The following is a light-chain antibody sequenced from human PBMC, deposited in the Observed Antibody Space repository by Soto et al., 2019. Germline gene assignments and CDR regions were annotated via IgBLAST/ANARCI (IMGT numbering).Light chain of an antibody. V-gene: IGLV2-8*01. Sequence: QSALTQPPSASGSLGQSVTISCTGTSSDVGGYNYVSWYQQHPGKASKLMIYEVSKRPSGVPDRFSGSKSGNTASLTVSGLQAEDEADYYCSSYAGSNHNWVFGGGTKVTVL. CDR3: SSYAGSNHNWV. CDR2: EVS. J-gene: IGLJ3*02. CDR1: SSDVGGYNY.